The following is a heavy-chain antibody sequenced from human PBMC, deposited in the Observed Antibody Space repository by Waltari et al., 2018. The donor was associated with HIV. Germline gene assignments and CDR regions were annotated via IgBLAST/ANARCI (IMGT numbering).Heavy chain of an antibody. CDR2: ITPFNGNT. CDR1: EYTFTSCY. Sequence: QMQLLQSGAEVKKTGSSVKVSCKASEYTFTSCYLHWVRQAPVQALEWMGWITPFNGNTNYAQKFQDRVTITRDRSMSTAYMELSSLRFEDTAMYYCARSRDYGSGKDYDMDVWGQGTTVTVSS. J-gene: IGHJ6*02. CDR3: ARSRDYGSGKDYDMDV. D-gene: IGHD3-10*01. V-gene: IGHV1-45*02.